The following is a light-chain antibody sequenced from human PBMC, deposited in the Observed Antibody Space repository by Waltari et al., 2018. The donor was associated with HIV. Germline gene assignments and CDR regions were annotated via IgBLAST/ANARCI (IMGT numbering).Light chain of an antibody. J-gene: IGKJ4*01. CDR2: WGS. CDR1: ESLLHTDGYNY. Sequence: DPVMPQFPLSLSAPPAEPRSLACRSSESLLHTDGYNYLDWYLQKAGQYPQLLIYWGSNRAYGVPDRFSGSGSGTDFTLKISRVEAGDVGVYYCMQALQTPRTFGGGTKVEI. V-gene: IGKV2-28*01. CDR3: MQALQTPRT.